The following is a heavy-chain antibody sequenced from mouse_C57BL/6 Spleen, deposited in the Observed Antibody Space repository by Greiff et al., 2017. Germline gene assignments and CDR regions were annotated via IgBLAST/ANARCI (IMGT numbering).Heavy chain of an antibody. CDR1: GYTFTSYW. CDR2: IDPSDSET. J-gene: IGHJ4*01. V-gene: IGHV1-52*01. CDR3: ARGRDYAIDY. Sequence: VQLQQPGAELVRPGSSVKLSCNASGYTFTSYWMHWVKQRPIQGLEWIGNIDPSDSETHYNQKFKDKATLTVDKSSSTAYMQLSSLTSEDSAVYYCARGRDYAIDYWGQGTSVTVSS.